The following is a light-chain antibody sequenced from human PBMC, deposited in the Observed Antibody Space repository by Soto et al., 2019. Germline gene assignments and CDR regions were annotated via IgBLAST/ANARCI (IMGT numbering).Light chain of an antibody. CDR1: QSLLHSYGYNY. Sequence: DIVMTQSPLSLPVTPGEPASSSCRSSQSLLHSYGYNYLDWYLQKPGQPPQLLIYLNSNRSSGVHDRFSGSGSGTDFTLKISRVEAEDVGVHYCMKALQTFGGGTKVEIK. J-gene: IGKJ4*01. CDR3: MKALQT. CDR2: LNS. V-gene: IGKV2-28*01.